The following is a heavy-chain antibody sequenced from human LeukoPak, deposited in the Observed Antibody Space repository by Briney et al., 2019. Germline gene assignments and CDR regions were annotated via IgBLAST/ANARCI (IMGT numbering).Heavy chain of an antibody. CDR2: ISAYNGNT. D-gene: IGHD2-2*02. V-gene: IGHV1-18*01. CDR3: ATDFRGPAAIGLVVAH. Sequence: ASVKVSCKASGYTFTSYGISWVRQAPGQGLEWMGWISAYNGNTNYAQKLQGRVTMTTDTSTSTAYMELSSLRSEDTAVYYCATDFRGPAAIGLVVAHWGQGTLVTVSS. J-gene: IGHJ4*02. CDR1: GYTFTSYG.